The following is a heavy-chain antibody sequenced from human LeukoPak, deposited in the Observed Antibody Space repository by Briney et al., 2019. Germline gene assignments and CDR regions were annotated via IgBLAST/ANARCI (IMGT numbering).Heavy chain of an antibody. CDR1: GFTFSSYS. V-gene: IGHV3-21*01. D-gene: IGHD3-3*01. J-gene: IGHJ3*02. Sequence: GGSLRLSCAASGFTFSSYSMNWVRQAPGKGLEWVSSISSSSSYIYYADSVKGRFTISRDNAKNSLYLQMNSLRAEDTAVYYCARDLTYYDFWSGYSIDAFDIWGQGTMVTVSS. CDR2: ISSSSSYI. CDR3: ARDLTYYDFWSGYSIDAFDI.